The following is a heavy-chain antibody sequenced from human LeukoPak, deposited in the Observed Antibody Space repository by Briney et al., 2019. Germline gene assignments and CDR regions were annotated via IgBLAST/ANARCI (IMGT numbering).Heavy chain of an antibody. CDR1: GLTFSTSS. D-gene: IGHD6-19*01. V-gene: IGHV3-23*01. Sequence: GGSLRLSCVVSGLTFSTSSLNWVRQAPGKGLEWVSAISGSGGSTYYADSVKGRFTISRDNSKNTLYLQMNSLRAEDTAVYYCAKIRGYSSGRYYFDYWGRGTLVTVSS. CDR3: AKIRGYSSGRYYFDY. CDR2: ISGSGGST. J-gene: IGHJ4*02.